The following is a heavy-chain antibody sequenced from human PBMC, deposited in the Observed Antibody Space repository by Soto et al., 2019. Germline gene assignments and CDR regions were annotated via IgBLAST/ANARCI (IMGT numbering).Heavy chain of an antibody. Sequence: QVQLVQSGAGVKKPGSSVKVSCKASGGTFSSYAISWVRQAPGPGLELMGGISPICGTANYAQKFQGRVTITADESTSTADMELSSLRSEDTAVYYCAREVDYRGLPYWFDPWGQGTLVTVSS. J-gene: IGHJ5*02. D-gene: IGHD4-4*01. CDR1: GGTFSSYA. CDR3: AREVDYRGLPYWFDP. CDR2: ISPICGTA. V-gene: IGHV1-69*12.